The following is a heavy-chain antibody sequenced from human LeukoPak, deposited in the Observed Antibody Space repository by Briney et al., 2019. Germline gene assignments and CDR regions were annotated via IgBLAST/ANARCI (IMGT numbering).Heavy chain of an antibody. CDR1: GYTFTSNY. CDR2: IYPRDGST. J-gene: IGHJ4*02. CDR3: ARDQEGFDY. Sequence: ASVKVSCKATGYTFTSNYIHWVRQAPGQGLEWMGMIYPRDGSTSYAQKFQGRVTVTRDTSTSTVHMELSGLRSEDTAVYYCARDQEGFDYWGQGTLVTVSS. V-gene: IGHV1-46*01.